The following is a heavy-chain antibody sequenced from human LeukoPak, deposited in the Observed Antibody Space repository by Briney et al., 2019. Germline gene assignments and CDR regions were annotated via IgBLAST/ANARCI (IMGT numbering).Heavy chain of an antibody. Sequence: GGSLRLSCAASGFTFSDYYMSWIRQAPGRGLEWLSYISSSGSTIYYADSARGRFTISRDNAKYSLYLQMNSLRAEDTVVYYCARKERPTYFDGSGGYTDYWGQGTLVTVSS. CDR3: ARKERPTYFDGSGGYTDY. D-gene: IGHD3-10*01. CDR2: ISSSGSTI. V-gene: IGHV3-11*01. J-gene: IGHJ4*02. CDR1: GFTFSDYY.